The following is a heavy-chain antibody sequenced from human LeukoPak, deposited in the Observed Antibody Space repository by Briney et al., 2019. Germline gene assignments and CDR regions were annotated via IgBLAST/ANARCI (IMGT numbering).Heavy chain of an antibody. Sequence: SETLSLTCTVSGGSISSYYWSWIRQPPGKGLVWIGYIYYSGSTNYNPSLKSRVTISVDTSKNQFSLKLSSVTAADTAVYYCAISTWELPQFDYWGQGTLVTVSS. CDR1: GGSISSYY. J-gene: IGHJ4*02. CDR3: AISTWELPQFDY. CDR2: IYYSGST. D-gene: IGHD1-26*01. V-gene: IGHV4-59*01.